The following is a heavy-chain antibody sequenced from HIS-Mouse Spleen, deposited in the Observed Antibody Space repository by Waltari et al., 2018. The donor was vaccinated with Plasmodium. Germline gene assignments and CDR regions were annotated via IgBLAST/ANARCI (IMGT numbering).Heavy chain of an antibody. CDR2: INQCGST. CDR3: ARLVVVASKDSY. V-gene: IGHV4-34*01. CDR1: GGSFSGYY. Sequence: QVQLQQWGAGLLKPSETLSLPCAVYGGSFSGYYWSWIRQPPGKGVEWSGEINQCGSTNYNPSLKSRVTISGDTSKNQFSLKLSSVTAADTAVYYCARLVVVASKDSYWGQGTLVTVSS. J-gene: IGHJ4*02. D-gene: IGHD2-15*01.